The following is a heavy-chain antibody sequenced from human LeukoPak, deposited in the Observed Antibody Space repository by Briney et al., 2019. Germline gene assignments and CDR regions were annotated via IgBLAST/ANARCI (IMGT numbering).Heavy chain of an antibody. D-gene: IGHD3-22*01. Sequence: PGGSLRLSCAASGFTFSSYSMDWVRQAPGKGLEWVSSISSSSSYIYYADSVKGRFTISRDNAKNSLYLQMNSLRAEDTAVYYCARLNYDSIGYYLNWFDPWGQGTLVTVSS. CDR1: GFTFSSYS. CDR2: ISSSSSYI. CDR3: ARLNYDSIGYYLNWFDP. J-gene: IGHJ5*02. V-gene: IGHV3-21*01.